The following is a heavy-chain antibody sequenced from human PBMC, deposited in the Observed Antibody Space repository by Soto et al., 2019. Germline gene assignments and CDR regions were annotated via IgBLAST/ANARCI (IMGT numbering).Heavy chain of an antibody. CDR3: ARVGVMVSKFSYHQAMDV. CDR1: GGTLNNYG. V-gene: IGHV1-69*01. J-gene: IGHJ6*02. D-gene: IGHD5-18*01. CDR2: TIPALGTT. Sequence: QVQLVQSGAEVKKPGSSVRVSCKASGGTLNNYGIYWVRQAPGQGLEWMGGTIPALGTTTYAQKFQGRVTINADDSTSTSYMEMSSLGSEDTAIYYCARVGVMVSKFSYHQAMDVWGQGTTVTVSS.